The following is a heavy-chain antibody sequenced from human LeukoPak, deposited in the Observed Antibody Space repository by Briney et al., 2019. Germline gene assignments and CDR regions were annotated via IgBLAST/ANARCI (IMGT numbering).Heavy chain of an antibody. Sequence: QRWGSLRLSCAASGFTFSSYGMHWVRQAPGKGLEWVAVIWYGGSNKYYADSVKGRFTISRDNSKNTLYLQMNSLRAEDTAVYYCARSLGMVRGVIHTLPAYYYGMDVWGQGTTVTVSS. V-gene: IGHV3-33*08. D-gene: IGHD3-10*01. J-gene: IGHJ6*02. CDR3: ARSLGMVRGVIHTLPAYYYGMDV. CDR2: IWYGGSNK. CDR1: GFTFSSYG.